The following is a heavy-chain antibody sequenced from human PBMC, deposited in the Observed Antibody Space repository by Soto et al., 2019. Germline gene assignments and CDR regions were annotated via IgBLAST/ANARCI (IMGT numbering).Heavy chain of an antibody. D-gene: IGHD1-26*01. Sequence: QVPLVQSGAEVKKPGASVKVSCKASGYTFTSYGISWVRQAPGQGLEWMGWISAYNGNTNYAQKLQGRVTMTTDTSTSTAYMELRSLRSDDTAVYYCARVIEVLYAEGAGYFDLWGRGTLVTVSS. CDR3: ARVIEVLYAEGAGYFDL. J-gene: IGHJ2*01. CDR1: GYTFTSYG. V-gene: IGHV1-18*01. CDR2: ISAYNGNT.